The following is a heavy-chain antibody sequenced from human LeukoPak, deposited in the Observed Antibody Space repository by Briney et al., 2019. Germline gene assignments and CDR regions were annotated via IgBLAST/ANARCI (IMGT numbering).Heavy chain of an antibody. J-gene: IGHJ4*02. D-gene: IGHD3-22*01. CDR3: ARGAYYYED. V-gene: IGHV3-48*01. CDR1: GFTFSSHS. Sequence: GGSLRLSCAASGFTFSSHSMNWVRQAPGKGLEWVSYISSSSSTIYYADSVKGRFTISRDNAKNSLYLQMNSLRAEDTAVYYCARGAYYYEDWGQGTLVTVST. CDR2: ISSSSSTI.